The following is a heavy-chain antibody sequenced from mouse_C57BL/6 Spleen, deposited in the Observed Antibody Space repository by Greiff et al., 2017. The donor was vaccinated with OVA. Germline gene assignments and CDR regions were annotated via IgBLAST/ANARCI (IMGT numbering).Heavy chain of an antibody. CDR2: IDPSDSYT. CDR1: GYTFTSYW. J-gene: IGHJ2*01. V-gene: IGHV1-50*01. CDR3: ARGDSNWDDY. D-gene: IGHD4-1*01. Sequence: QVQLQQPGAELVKPGASVKLSCKASGYTFTSYWMQWVKQRPGQGLEWIGEIDPSDSYTNYNQKFKGKATLTVDTSSSTAYMQLSSLTSEDSAVYYCARGDSNWDDYWGQGTTLTVSS.